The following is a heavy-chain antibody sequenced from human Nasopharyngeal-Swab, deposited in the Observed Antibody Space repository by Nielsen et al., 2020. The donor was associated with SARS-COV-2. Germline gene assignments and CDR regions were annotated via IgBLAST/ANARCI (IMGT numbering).Heavy chain of an antibody. CDR2: ISYDGSNK. CDR3: ATRGEMATSDFDY. V-gene: IGHV3-30*03. D-gene: IGHD5-24*01. J-gene: IGHJ4*02. CDR1: GFIFSGYG. Sequence: GESLKISCAASGFIFSGYGMHWVRQAPGKGLEWVALISYDGSNKFYADSVKGRFTISRDNSKNTLYLQMNSLRAEDTAVYYCATRGEMATSDFDYWGQGTLVTVSS.